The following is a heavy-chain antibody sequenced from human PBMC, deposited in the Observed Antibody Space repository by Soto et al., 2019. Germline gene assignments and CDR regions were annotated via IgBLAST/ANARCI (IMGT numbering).Heavy chain of an antibody. CDR1: GGTFSSYT. D-gene: IGHD4-17*01. Sequence: QVQLVQSGAEVKKPGSSVKVSCKASGGTFSSYTISWVRQAPGQGLEWMGRIIPILGIANHAQKFQGRVTITADKSTSTAYMELSSLRSEDTAVYYCARGLYGDYGGWFDYWGQGTLVTVSS. J-gene: IGHJ4*02. CDR3: ARGLYGDYGGWFDY. CDR2: IIPILGIA. V-gene: IGHV1-69*02.